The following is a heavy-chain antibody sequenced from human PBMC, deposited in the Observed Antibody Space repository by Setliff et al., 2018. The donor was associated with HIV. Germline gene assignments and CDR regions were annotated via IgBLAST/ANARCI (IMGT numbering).Heavy chain of an antibody. CDR2: IYQSGHT. Sequence: SCAASGFTVSSNYMNWVRQAPGKGLEWIGEIYQSGHTNYNPSLKSRVTISEDTSRNQFSLRLSSVTAADTAIYYCARVPTSSWYVTTQRTKEYFHHWGQGTLVTVSS. CDR3: ARVPTSSWYVTTQRTKEYFHH. V-gene: IGHV4-4*02. J-gene: IGHJ1*01. CDR1: GFTVSSNY. D-gene: IGHD6-13*01.